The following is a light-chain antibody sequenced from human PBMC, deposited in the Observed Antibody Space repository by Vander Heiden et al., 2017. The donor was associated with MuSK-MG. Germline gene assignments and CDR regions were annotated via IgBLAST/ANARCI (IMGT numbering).Light chain of an antibody. CDR3: QSYDSTFVV. CDR1: SSNSGAGYD. Sequence: QSVLTQPPSVSGAPGPRVPISCTGSSSNSGAGYDVHWSPQLPGTAPKLLIYLNTTRPSGVPDRFSGSKSGTSASLAISGLRAEDEADYYCQSYDSTFVVFGGGTKLTVL. J-gene: IGLJ2*01. CDR2: LNT. V-gene: IGLV1-40*01.